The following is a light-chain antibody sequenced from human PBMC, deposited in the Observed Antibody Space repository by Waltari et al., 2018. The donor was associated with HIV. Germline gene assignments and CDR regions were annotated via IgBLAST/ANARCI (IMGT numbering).Light chain of an antibody. CDR2: EVT. V-gene: IGLV2-23*02. Sequence: QSALTQPASVSGSPGQSIPISCTGTRSAVGSYNLVPWYQQHPGKAPKLMIYEVTKRPSGVSNRFSGYKSGNTASLTISGLQAEDEADYFCCSYAGSSTLVFGGGTKLTVL. CDR1: RSAVGSYNL. J-gene: IGLJ2*01. CDR3: CSYAGSSTLV.